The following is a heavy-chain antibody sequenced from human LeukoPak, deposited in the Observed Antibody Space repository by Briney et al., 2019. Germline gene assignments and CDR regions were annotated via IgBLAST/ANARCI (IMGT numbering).Heavy chain of an antibody. V-gene: IGHV4-39*07. Sequence: SETLSLTCAVSGGSISSGSYSWSWIRQPPGKGLEWIGSIYYSGSTYYNPSLKSRVTISVDTSKNQFSLKLSSVTAADTAVYYCARGASGSQTLFDYWGQGTLVTVSS. CDR2: IYYSGST. D-gene: IGHD1-26*01. J-gene: IGHJ4*02. CDR3: ARGASGSQTLFDY. CDR1: GGSISSGSYS.